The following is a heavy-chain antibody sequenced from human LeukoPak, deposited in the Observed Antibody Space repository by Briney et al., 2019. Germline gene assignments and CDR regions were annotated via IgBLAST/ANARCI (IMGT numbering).Heavy chain of an antibody. CDR3: ARGYSSSWYWFDP. V-gene: IGHV4-59*01. CDR2: IYYSGST. CDR1: GGSISSYY. J-gene: IGHJ5*02. Sequence: SETLSLTCTVSGGSISSYYWSWIRQPPGKGLEWIGYIYYSGSTTYNPSLMSRVTISVDTSKNQFSLKLSSVTAADTAVYYCARGYSSSWYWFDPWGQGTLVTVSS. D-gene: IGHD6-13*01.